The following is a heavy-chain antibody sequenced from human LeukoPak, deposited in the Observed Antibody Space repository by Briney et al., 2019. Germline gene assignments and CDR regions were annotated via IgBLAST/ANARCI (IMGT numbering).Heavy chain of an antibody. CDR3: ARPRASSSWSDEFGY. CDR1: GGTFSSYA. CDR2: IIPIFGTA. Sequence: SVKVSCKASGGTFSSYAISWVRQAPGQGLEWMGGIIPIFGTANYAQKFQGRVTITADESTSTAYMELSSLRSEDTAVYYCARPRASSSWSDEFGYWGQGTLVTVSS. J-gene: IGHJ4*02. D-gene: IGHD6-13*01. V-gene: IGHV1-69*13.